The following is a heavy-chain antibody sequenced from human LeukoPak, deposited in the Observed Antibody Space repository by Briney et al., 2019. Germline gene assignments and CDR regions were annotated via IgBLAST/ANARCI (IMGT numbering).Heavy chain of an antibody. Sequence: GGSLRLSCAASGFTFSSYSMNWVRQAPGKGLEWVSYISSSSSTIYYADSVKGRFTISRDNAKNSLYLQMNSLRAEDTAVYYCAREITRGIVVVTSPWFDPWGQGTLVTVSS. CDR1: GFTFSSYS. D-gene: IGHD3-22*01. CDR3: AREITRGIVVVTSPWFDP. CDR2: ISSSSSTI. V-gene: IGHV3-48*01. J-gene: IGHJ5*02.